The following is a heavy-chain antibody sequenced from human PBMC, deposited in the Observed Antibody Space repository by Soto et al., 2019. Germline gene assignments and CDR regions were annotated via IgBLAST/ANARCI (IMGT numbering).Heavy chain of an antibody. CDR1: GFPFSSYA. V-gene: IGHV3-23*01. CDR2: ISGSGGST. D-gene: IGHD6-19*01. Sequence: PGGSLRLSCAASGFPFSSYARSWVRKAPGKGLEWVSAISGSGGSTYYADSVKGRFTISRDNSKNTLYLQMNSLRAEDTAVYYCAKDVGRGAVAGKLDYWGQGTLVTVSS. J-gene: IGHJ4*02. CDR3: AKDVGRGAVAGKLDY.